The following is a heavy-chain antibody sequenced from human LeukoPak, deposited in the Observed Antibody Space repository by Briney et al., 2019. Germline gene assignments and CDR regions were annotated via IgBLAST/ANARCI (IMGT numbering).Heavy chain of an antibody. J-gene: IGHJ4*02. CDR3: ARVGDSWHFDF. V-gene: IGHV3-53*01. D-gene: IGHD2-21*02. CDR1: GFTVSSNY. CDR2: TYSGGST. Sequence: GGSLRLSCVASGFTVSSNYMSWVRQAPGKGLEWVSVTYSGGSTYYADSVKGRFTISRDNSKNTLYLQMNSLRADDTAVYYCARVGDSWHFDFWGQGTLVTVSS.